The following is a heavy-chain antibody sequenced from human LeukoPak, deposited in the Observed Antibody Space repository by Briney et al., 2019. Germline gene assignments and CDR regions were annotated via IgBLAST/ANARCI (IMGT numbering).Heavy chain of an antibody. V-gene: IGHV1-46*01. Sequence: ASVTVSCKASGYTFTSYYMHWVRQAPGQGLEWMGLINPSGGSTSYAQKFQGRVTMTRDTSTSTVYMELSSLRSEDTAVYYCARARRTFRDTAMCYRGQGTLVSVSS. CDR1: GYTFTSYY. J-gene: IGHJ4*02. CDR3: ARARRTFRDTAMCY. CDR2: INPSGGST. D-gene: IGHD5-18*01.